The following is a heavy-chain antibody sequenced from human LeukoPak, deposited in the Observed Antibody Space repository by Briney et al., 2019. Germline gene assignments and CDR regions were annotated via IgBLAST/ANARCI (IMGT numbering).Heavy chain of an antibody. CDR1: GFTFSSYA. CDR2: ISYDGSNK. V-gene: IGHV3-30*04. D-gene: IGHD3-16*01. CDR3: ARGDLHYHDSTRRGFDI. Sequence: GGSLRLSCAASGFTFSSYAIHWVRQTPGKGLEWVALISYDGSNKYYADSVKGRFTISRDNSKNTLYLQMNSLRAEDTAVYYCARGDLHYHDSTRRGFDIWGQGTMVTVSS. J-gene: IGHJ3*02.